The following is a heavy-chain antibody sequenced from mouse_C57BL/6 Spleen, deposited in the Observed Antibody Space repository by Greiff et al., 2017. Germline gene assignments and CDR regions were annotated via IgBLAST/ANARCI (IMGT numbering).Heavy chain of an antibody. V-gene: IGHV1-19*01. CDR2: INPYNGGT. CDR1: GYTFTDYY. CDR3: ARRYYGSSYDAMDY. D-gene: IGHD1-1*01. J-gene: IGHJ4*01. Sequence: EVQLKESGPVLVKPGASVKMSCKASGYTFTDYYMNWVKQSHGKSLEWIGVINPYNGGTSYNQKFKGKATLTVDKSSSTAYMELNSLTSEDSAVYYCARRYYGSSYDAMDYWGQGTSVTVSS.